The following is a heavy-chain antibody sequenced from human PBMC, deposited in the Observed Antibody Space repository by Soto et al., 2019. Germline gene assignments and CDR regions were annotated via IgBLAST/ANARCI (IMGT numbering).Heavy chain of an antibody. CDR3: ARDGGRDAGGIDY. D-gene: IGHD1-26*01. J-gene: IGHJ4*02. Sequence: QVQLVQSGAEVKKPGSSVKVSCKASGGTFSSYSINWVRQAPGQGLEWMGEIIPIVGTSNYAQKFQGTVTITADESTGTSYVELSSLRSEDTAVYYGARDGGRDAGGIDYWGKGTLVTVSS. CDR1: GGTFSSYS. V-gene: IGHV1-69*01. CDR2: IIPIVGTS.